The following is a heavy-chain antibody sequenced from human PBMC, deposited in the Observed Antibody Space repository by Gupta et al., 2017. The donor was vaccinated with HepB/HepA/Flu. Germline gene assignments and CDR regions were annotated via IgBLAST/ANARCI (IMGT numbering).Heavy chain of an antibody. Sequence: IGYIYYSGSTNYNPSLKSRVTISVDTSKNQFSLKLSSVTAADTAVYYCARVTYYYGSGNSRGLGFDPWGQGTLVTVSS. CDR2: IYYSGST. J-gene: IGHJ5*02. CDR3: ARVTYYYGSGNSRGLGFDP. V-gene: IGHV4-59*01. D-gene: IGHD3-10*01.